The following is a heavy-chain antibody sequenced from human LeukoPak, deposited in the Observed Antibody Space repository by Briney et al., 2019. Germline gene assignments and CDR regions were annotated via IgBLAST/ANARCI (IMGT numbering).Heavy chain of an antibody. J-gene: IGHJ2*01. CDR3: AKGGIMQSSSPGLQYFDL. V-gene: IGHV3-23*01. Sequence: GGSLRLSCAASGFTFSSYAMSWVRQAPGKGLEWVSVIGDSGGSTYYADSVKGRFTISRDNSKNTLYLQMNSLRAGDTAVYYCAKGGIMQSSSPGLQYFDLWGRGTLVSVSS. D-gene: IGHD6-6*01. CDR2: IGDSGGST. CDR1: GFTFSSYA.